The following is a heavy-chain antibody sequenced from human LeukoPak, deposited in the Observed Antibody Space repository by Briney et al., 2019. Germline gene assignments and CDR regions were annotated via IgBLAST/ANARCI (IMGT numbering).Heavy chain of an antibody. J-gene: IGHJ1*01. CDR1: GGSFSGYY. V-gene: IGHV4-34*01. Sequence: SETLSLTCAVYGGSFSGYYWSWIRQPPGKGLEWIGEINHSGSTNYNPSLKSRVTISVDTSKNQFSLKLSSVTAADTAVYYCASYLRWLQSKYLQHWGQGTLVTVSS. CDR2: INHSGST. D-gene: IGHD5-24*01. CDR3: ASYLRWLQSKYLQH.